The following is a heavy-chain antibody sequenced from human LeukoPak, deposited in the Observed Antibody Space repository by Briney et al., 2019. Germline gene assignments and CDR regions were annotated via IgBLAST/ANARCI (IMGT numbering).Heavy chain of an antibody. CDR1: GFTFSNAW. Sequence: PGGSLRLSCAASGFTFSNAWMSWVRQAPGKGPEWVGRIKSKTDGGTTDYAAPVKGRFTISRDDSKNTLYLQMNSLKTEDTAVYYCTTADTAMVYYYGMDVWGQGTTVTVSS. J-gene: IGHJ6*02. D-gene: IGHD5-18*01. V-gene: IGHV3-15*01. CDR2: IKSKTDGGTT. CDR3: TTADTAMVYYYGMDV.